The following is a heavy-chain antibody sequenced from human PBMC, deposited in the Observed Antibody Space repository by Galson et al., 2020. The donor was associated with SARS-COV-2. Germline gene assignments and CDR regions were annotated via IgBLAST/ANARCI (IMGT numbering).Heavy chain of an antibody. D-gene: IGHD3-22*01. V-gene: IGHV4-39*01. Sequence: ASETLSLTCTVSGGSISSSSYYWGWIRQPPGKGLEWIGSIYYSGSTYYNPSLKSRVTISVDTSKNQFSLKLSSVTAADTAVYYCATPFFSGYYDYWGQGTLVTVSS. CDR1: GGSISSSSYY. CDR2: IYYSGST. J-gene: IGHJ4*02. CDR3: ATPFFSGYYDY.